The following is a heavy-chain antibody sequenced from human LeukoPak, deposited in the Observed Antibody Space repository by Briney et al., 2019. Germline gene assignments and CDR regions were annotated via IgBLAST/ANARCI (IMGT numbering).Heavy chain of an antibody. D-gene: IGHD6-13*01. Sequence: GESLKISCKGSGYSFTSYWIGWVRQMPGKGLEWMGIIYPGDSDTRYSPSFQGQVTISADKSISTAYLQWSSPKASDTAMYYCARGSSSWQPEYYFDYWGQGTLVTVSS. CDR3: ARGSSSWQPEYYFDY. V-gene: IGHV5-51*01. CDR1: GYSFTSYW. J-gene: IGHJ4*02. CDR2: IYPGDSDT.